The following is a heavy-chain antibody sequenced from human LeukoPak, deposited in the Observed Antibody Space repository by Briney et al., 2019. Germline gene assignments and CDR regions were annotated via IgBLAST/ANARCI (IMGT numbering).Heavy chain of an antibody. J-gene: IGHJ4*02. Sequence: GASVKVSCKASGYTFTSYGISWVRQAPGQGLVWMGWISAYNGNTNYAQKLQGRVTMTTDTSTSTAYMELRSLRSDDTAVYYCARASYYYDSSGYSPAVYWGQGTLVTVSS. CDR1: GYTFTSYG. V-gene: IGHV1-18*01. D-gene: IGHD3-22*01. CDR2: ISAYNGNT. CDR3: ARASYYYDSSGYSPAVY.